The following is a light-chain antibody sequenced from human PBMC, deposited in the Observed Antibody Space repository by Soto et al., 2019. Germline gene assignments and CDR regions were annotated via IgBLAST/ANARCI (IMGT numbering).Light chain of an antibody. CDR3: QQYSYFAT. CDR1: QSISSW. J-gene: IGKJ1*01. CDR2: KAS. V-gene: IGKV1-5*03. Sequence: DIQMTQSPSTLSASVGDRVTITCRASQSISSWLTWYHQKAGHAPKLLIYKASIVESGVPSRFSGSGSGTEFTLTISSLQPDDSATYYCQQYSYFATFGQGTRVEVK.